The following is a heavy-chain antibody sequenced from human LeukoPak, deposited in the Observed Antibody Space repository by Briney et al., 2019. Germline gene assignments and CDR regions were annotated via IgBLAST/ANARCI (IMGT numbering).Heavy chain of an antibody. J-gene: IGHJ4*02. CDR3: AKDFNYDTLPTFDY. D-gene: IGHD3-9*01. V-gene: IGHV3-9*01. Sequence: GGSLRLSCAASGFTFDDYAMHWVRQAPGKGLEWVSGISWNSGSIGYADSVKGRFTISRDNAKNSLYLQMNSLRAEDTALYYCAKDFNYDTLPTFDYWGQGTLVTVSS. CDR1: GFTFDDYA. CDR2: ISWNSGSI.